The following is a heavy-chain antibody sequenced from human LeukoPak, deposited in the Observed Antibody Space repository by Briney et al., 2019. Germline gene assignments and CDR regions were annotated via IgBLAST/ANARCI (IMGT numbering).Heavy chain of an antibody. D-gene: IGHD3-22*01. Sequence: SVKVSCMASGYTFTYYYIHWLRQAPGPGFEWAGWSDPKTGATKYEHFLGRVTMTSDTSSRTAYMELTSLTFVDTAIYYCARANSYDNNGYSPELRYWGQGTLVTVSS. CDR3: ARANSYDNNGYSPELRY. V-gene: IGHV1-2*02. CDR1: GYTFTYYY. CDR2: SDPKTGAT. J-gene: IGHJ4*02.